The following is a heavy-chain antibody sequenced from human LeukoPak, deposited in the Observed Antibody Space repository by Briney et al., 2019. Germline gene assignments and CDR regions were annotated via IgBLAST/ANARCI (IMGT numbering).Heavy chain of an antibody. Sequence: GGSLRLSCAASGFTFSSYWMSWVRQAPGKGLEWVANIKQDGSEKYYVDSVEGRFTISRDNAKNSLYLQMNSLRAEDTAVYYCASILRGYSGYDFFGYWGQGTLVTVSS. D-gene: IGHD5-12*01. CDR1: GFTFSSYW. CDR2: IKQDGSEK. CDR3: ASILRGYSGYDFFGY. J-gene: IGHJ4*02. V-gene: IGHV3-7*03.